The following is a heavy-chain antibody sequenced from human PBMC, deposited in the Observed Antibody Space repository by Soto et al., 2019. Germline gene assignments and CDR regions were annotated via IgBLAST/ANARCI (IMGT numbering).Heavy chain of an antibody. Sequence: QVQLVQSGAEVKKPGASVKVSCKASAYTFTSYGISWVGQAPGQGLEWMGWISAYNGNTNYAQKLQGRVTMTTDTSTSTAYMERRRLRSDDTAVYYCARGGGATRQWLTLDYWGQGTLVTVSS. CDR2: ISAYNGNT. CDR3: ARGGGATRQWLTLDY. D-gene: IGHD6-19*01. J-gene: IGHJ4*02. V-gene: IGHV1-18*04. CDR1: AYTFTSYG.